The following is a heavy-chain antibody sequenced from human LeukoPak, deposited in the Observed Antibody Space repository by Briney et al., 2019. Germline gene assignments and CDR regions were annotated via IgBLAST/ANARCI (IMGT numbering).Heavy chain of an antibody. CDR2: MNPNSGNT. Sequence: GASVKVSCKASGYTFTNYDINWVRQATGQGLEWMGWMNPNSGNTGYAQKFQGRVTMTRNTSISTAYMDLSSLKSEDTAVYCCAKSVGPGGSSYNWFDPWGQGTLVTVSS. J-gene: IGHJ5*02. V-gene: IGHV1-8*01. CDR1: GYTFTNYD. CDR3: AKSVGPGGSSYNWFDP. D-gene: IGHD1-26*01.